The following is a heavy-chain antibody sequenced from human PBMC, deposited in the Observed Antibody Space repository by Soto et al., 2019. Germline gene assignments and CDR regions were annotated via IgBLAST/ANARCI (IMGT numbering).Heavy chain of an antibody. Sequence: QVRLVESGGGVVQPGKSLRLSCVASGFTFDTYGIHWVRQAPGKGLQWVALISYEGSNTYYADSVRGRFTISRDNSKNALYLQMNTLRPEDTGVYYCARVTPGNNLYYFSGLDFWGQGTSVTVSS. CDR1: GFTFDTYG. CDR3: ARVTPGNNLYYFSGLDF. CDR2: ISYEGSNT. D-gene: IGHD1-1*01. V-gene: IGHV3-30-3*01. J-gene: IGHJ6*02.